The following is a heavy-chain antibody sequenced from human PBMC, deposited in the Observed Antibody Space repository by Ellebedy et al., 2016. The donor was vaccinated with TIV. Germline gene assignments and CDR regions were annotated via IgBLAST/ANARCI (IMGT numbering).Heavy chain of an antibody. CDR2: IYQDGSDQ. J-gene: IGHJ5*02. Sequence: GGSLRLSCAASGFSFRSYWMSWVRQAPGKGLEWVANIYQDGSDQYYADSVKGRFTISRDNANKSLFLQMNSLRVDDTAVYYCARRGSYGDYAVQVNSWFDTWGQGTLVSASS. CDR3: ARRGSYGDYAVQVNSWFDT. D-gene: IGHD4-17*01. CDR1: GFSFRSYW. V-gene: IGHV3-7*01.